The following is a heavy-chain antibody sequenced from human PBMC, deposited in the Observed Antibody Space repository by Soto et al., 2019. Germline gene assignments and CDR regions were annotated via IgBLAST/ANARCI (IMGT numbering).Heavy chain of an antibody. CDR3: ARAPPYSRSSRDYGMDV. D-gene: IGHD6-6*01. CDR2: IYHSGST. J-gene: IGHJ6*02. Sequence: QVQLQESGPGLVKPSGTLSLTCAVSGGSISNNNWWSWVRQPPGKGLEWIAEIYHSGSTNYNPSLKSRVTISVDKSKNHFSLKLTSVTAADTAVYYCARAPPYSRSSRDYGMDVWGQGTTVTVSS. V-gene: IGHV4-4*02. CDR1: GGSISNNNW.